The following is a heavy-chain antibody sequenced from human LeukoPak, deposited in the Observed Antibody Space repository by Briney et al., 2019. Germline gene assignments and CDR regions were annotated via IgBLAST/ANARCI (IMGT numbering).Heavy chain of an antibody. CDR2: IKQDGSEK. CDR3: ARDGDPYYYYMDV. V-gene: IGHV3-7*01. Sequence: PGGSLRLSCAASGFTFSSYWMSWVRQAPGKGLEWVANIKQDGSEKYYVDSVKGRFTISRDNAKNSLYLQMNSLRAEDTAVYYCARDGDPYYYYMDVWGKGTTVTVSS. D-gene: IGHD7-27*01. CDR1: GFTFSSYW. J-gene: IGHJ6*03.